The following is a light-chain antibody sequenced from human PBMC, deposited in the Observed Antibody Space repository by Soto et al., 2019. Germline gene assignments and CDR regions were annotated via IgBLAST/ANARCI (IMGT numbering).Light chain of an antibody. CDR1: QDINNY. CDR2: DSS. CDR3: QQFDNLPLT. V-gene: IGKV1-33*01. Sequence: DIQMTQSPSSLSASVGDRVTIICQASQDINNYLNWYQQKPGKAPKLLIYDSSNLEIGVPSRFSGSGYGTRFSFTISSLQPEDIATYYCQQFDNLPLTFGHGTRLDIK. J-gene: IGKJ5*01.